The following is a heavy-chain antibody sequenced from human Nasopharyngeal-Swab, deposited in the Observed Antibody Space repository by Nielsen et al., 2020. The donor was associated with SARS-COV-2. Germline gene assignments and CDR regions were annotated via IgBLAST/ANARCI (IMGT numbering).Heavy chain of an antibody. CDR2: ISYDGSNK. D-gene: IGHD6-19*01. CDR3: ANPYSYSSGSFDY. J-gene: IGHJ4*02. V-gene: IGHV3-30*18. Sequence: WIRQPPGKGLEWVAVISYDGSNKYYADSVKGRFTISRDNSKNTLYLQMNSLRAEDTAVYYCANPYSYSSGSFDYWGQGTLVTVSS.